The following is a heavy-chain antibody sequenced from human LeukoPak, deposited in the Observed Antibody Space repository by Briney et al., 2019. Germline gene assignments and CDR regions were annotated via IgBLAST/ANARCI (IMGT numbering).Heavy chain of an antibody. CDR3: TRFDTVGYYYGFDL. V-gene: IGHV4-59*01. CDR2: IYYRGTT. CDR1: GGSISSYY. Sequence: SETLSLTCSVSGGSISSYYWSWIRQPPGKGLGCIGYIYYRGTTNYNPSLKSRATISLDTSNSQFSLKLSSVTAADTAVYYCTRFDTVGYYYGFDLWGQGTMVTVSS. J-gene: IGHJ3*01. D-gene: IGHD3-22*01.